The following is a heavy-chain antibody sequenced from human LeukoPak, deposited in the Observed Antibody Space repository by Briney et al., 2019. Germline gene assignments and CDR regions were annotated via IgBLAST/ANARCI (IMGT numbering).Heavy chain of an antibody. CDR2: ISSSGSTI. J-gene: IGHJ3*01. Sequence: GGSLRLSCAASGFTFSSYEMNWVRQAPGKGLEWVSYISSSGSTIYYADSVKGRFTISRDNAKKTLYLQMNSLRAEDTAVYYCARVTMILGRAFDVWGQGTMVTVSS. CDR1: GFTFSSYE. V-gene: IGHV3-48*03. CDR3: ARVTMILGRAFDV. D-gene: IGHD3-22*01.